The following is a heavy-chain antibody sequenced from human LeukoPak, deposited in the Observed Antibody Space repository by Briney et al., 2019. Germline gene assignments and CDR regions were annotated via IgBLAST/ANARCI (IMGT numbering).Heavy chain of an antibody. CDR3: ARDKTEQWLVLEAFDI. CDR1: GFTFSSYS. J-gene: IGHJ3*02. Sequence: GGSLRLSCAASGFTFSSYSMNWVRQTPGKGLEWVSSISATSSYIYYADSARGRFTISRDNAKNSLYLQMNSLRAEDTAVYYCARDKTEQWLVLEAFDIWGQGTVITVSS. V-gene: IGHV3-21*01. CDR2: ISATSSYI. D-gene: IGHD6-19*01.